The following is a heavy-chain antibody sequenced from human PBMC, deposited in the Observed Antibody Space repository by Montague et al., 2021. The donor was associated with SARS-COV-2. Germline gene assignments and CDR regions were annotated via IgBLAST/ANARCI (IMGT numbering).Heavy chain of an antibody. J-gene: IGHJ4*02. CDR2: ISSSGSTI. CDR1: GLTFSDYY. Sequence: SLRLSCAASGLTFSDYYMSWIRQAPGKGLEWVSHISSSGSTINYADSVKGRFTISRDNAKNSLYLQMNSLRDEDTAVYYCARSSYYDSSGPFDYWGQGTLVTVSS. V-gene: IGHV3-11*04. D-gene: IGHD3-22*01. CDR3: ARSSYYDSSGPFDY.